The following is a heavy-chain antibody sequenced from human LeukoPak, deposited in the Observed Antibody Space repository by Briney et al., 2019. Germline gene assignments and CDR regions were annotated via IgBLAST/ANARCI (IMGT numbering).Heavy chain of an antibody. CDR3: AREATRISPALDV. D-gene: IGHD2-15*01. CDR2: ISSSGRTM. Sequence: PGGSLRLSCAASGFTFSSYEMNWVRQAPGKGLEWVSYISSSGRTMYYADSVKGRFTISRDNAKNSLYLQMNSPRAEDTAVYYCAREATRISPALDVWGKGTTVTISS. V-gene: IGHV3-48*03. J-gene: IGHJ6*04. CDR1: GFTFSSYE.